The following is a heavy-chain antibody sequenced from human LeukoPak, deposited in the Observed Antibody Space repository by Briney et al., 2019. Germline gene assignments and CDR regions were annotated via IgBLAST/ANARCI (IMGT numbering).Heavy chain of an antibody. D-gene: IGHD6-13*01. J-gene: IGHJ5*02. V-gene: IGHV3-30*02. CDR1: GFTFSSYG. Sequence: GGSLRLSCAASGFTFSSYGMHWVRQAPGKGLEWVAFIRYDGSNKYYANSVKGRFTISRDNSKNTLYLQMNSLRAEDTAVYYCARDNIIAAAASANWFDPWGQGTLVTVSS. CDR3: ARDNIIAAAASANWFDP. CDR2: IRYDGSNK.